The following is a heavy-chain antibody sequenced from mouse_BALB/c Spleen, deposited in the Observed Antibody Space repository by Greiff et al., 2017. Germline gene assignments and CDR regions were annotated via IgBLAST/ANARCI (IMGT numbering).Heavy chain of an antibody. CDR1: GFAFSSYD. CDR3: ARPAYGYDAGFAY. J-gene: IGHJ3*01. CDR2: ISSGGGST. V-gene: IGHV5-12-1*01. D-gene: IGHD2-2*01. Sequence: EVQGVESGGGLVKPGGSLKLSCAASGFAFSSYDMSWVRQTPEKRLEWVAYISSGGGSTYYPDTVKGRFTISRDNAKNTLYLQMSSLKSEDTAMYYCARPAYGYDAGFAYWGQGTLVTVSA.